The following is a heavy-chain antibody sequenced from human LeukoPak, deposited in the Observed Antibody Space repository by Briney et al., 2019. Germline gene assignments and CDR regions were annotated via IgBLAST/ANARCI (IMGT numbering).Heavy chain of an antibody. J-gene: IGHJ4*02. D-gene: IGHD3-3*01. Sequence: GGSLRLSCAASGFTFSSYSMNWVRQAPGKGLEWVSYISSSSSTIYYADSVKGRFTISRDSAKNSLYLQMNSLRDEDTAIYYCATYDSWSGYNIAYWGQGTLVTVSS. V-gene: IGHV3-48*02. CDR3: ATYDSWSGYNIAY. CDR2: ISSSSSTI. CDR1: GFTFSSYS.